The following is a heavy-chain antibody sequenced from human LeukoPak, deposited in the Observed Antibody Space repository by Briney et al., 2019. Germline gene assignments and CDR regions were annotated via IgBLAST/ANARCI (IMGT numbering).Heavy chain of an antibody. V-gene: IGHV1-18*01. CDR1: GYTFTSYG. CDR2: ISAYNGNT. J-gene: IGHJ5*02. CDR3: ARNSRSPVGAKVSNWFDP. Sequence: ASVKVSCKASGYTFTSYGISWVRQAPGQGLEWMGWISAYNGNTNYAQKLQGRVTMTTDTSTSTAYMELRSLRSDDTAVYYCARNSRSPVGAKVSNWFDPWGQGTLVTVSS. D-gene: IGHD1-26*01.